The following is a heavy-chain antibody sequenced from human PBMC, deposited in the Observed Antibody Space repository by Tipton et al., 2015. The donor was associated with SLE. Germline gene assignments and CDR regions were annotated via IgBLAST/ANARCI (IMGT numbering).Heavy chain of an antibody. CDR1: GDSIGSNNYY. Sequence: TLSLTCTVSGDSIGSNNYYWGWIRQPPGRGLEWIGYISDGGGTNHNPSLKSRVTTSVDPAKNQFSLKLTSVTAADTAVYYCARGMLTWRGAIIGVDVWGQGTSVNVSS. V-gene: IGHV4-61*05. J-gene: IGHJ6*02. D-gene: IGHD2-8*01. CDR2: ISDGGGT. CDR3: ARGMLTWRGAIIGVDV.